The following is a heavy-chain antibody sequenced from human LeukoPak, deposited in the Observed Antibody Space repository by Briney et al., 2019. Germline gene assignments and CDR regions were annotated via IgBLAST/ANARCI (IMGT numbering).Heavy chain of an antibody. J-gene: IGHJ4*02. V-gene: IGHV3-9*01. CDR2: ISWNSCSI. Sequence: GRSLRLSCAASGFTFDDYAMHWLRHAPGKGLEWVSGISWNSCSIGYADSVKGRFTISRDNAKNSLYLQMNSLRAEDTALYYCAKDISFVGATPGFDYWGQGTLVTVSS. D-gene: IGHD1-26*01. CDR3: AKDISFVGATPGFDY. CDR1: GFTFDDYA.